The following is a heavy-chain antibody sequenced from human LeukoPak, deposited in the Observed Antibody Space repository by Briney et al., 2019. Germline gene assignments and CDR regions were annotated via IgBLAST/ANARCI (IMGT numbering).Heavy chain of an antibody. D-gene: IGHD2-21*02. V-gene: IGHV3-30*02. Sequence: PGGSLRLSCAASGFIFSSYGMHWVRQAPGKGLEWVAFIRYDGIKKYYADSVKGRFTISRDNSKNTLYLQMNSLRAEDTGVYYCAKGGDCGGDCYSYHAYYYYYMDVWGQGTTVTVSS. J-gene: IGHJ6*03. CDR1: GFIFSSYG. CDR3: AKGGDCGGDCYSYHAYYYYYMDV. CDR2: IRYDGIKK.